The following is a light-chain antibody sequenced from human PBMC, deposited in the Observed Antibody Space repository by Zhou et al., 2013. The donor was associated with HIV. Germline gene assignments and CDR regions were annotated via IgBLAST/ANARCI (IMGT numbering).Light chain of an antibody. CDR3: QQYNTYPIT. CDR2: KAS. CDR1: ESINYW. V-gene: IGKV1-5*03. J-gene: IGKJ5*01. Sequence: DIQMTQSPSTLSASVGDTVTITCRASESINYWLAWYQKRPGKAPKLLISKASSLESGVPLRFSGSRSGTEFTLTISSLQPDDYATYYCQQYNTYPITFGQGTRLEI.